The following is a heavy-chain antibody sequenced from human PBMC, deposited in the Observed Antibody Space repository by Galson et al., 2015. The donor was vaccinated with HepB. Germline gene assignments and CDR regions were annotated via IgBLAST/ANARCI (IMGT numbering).Heavy chain of an antibody. CDR3: AREGAGLDYYDSSGYPLYYYYGMDV. V-gene: IGHV1-69*06. J-gene: IGHJ6*02. Sequence: SVKVSCKASGGTFSSYAISWVRQAPGQGLEWMGGIIPIFGTANYAQKFQGRVTITADKSTSTAYMELSSLRSEDTAVYYCAREGAGLDYYDSSGYPLYYYYGMDVWGQGTTVTVYS. CDR1: GGTFSSYA. CDR2: IIPIFGTA. D-gene: IGHD3-22*01.